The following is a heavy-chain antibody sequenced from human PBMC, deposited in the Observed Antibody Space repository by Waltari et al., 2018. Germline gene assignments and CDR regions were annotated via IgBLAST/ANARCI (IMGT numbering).Heavy chain of an antibody. V-gene: IGHV3-49*03. CDR1: GFTFGDYA. Sequence: EVQLVESGGGLVQPGRSLRLSCTASGFTFGDYAMSWFRQAPGKGLEWVGFIRSKAYGGTTEYAASVKGRFTISRDDSKSIAYLQMNSLKTEDTAVYYCTRVGVGATSHHFDYWGQGTLVTVSS. CDR2: IRSKAYGGTT. CDR3: TRVGVGATSHHFDY. D-gene: IGHD1-26*01. J-gene: IGHJ4*02.